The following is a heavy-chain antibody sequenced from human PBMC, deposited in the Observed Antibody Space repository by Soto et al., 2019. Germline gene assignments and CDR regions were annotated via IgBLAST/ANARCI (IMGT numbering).Heavy chain of an antibody. CDR2: ISGSGLKI. Sequence: VGSLRLSCVSSVFTFRSYAMSCVRHSPGKWPEWVSGISGSGLKIDYTDSVKGRFTISRDNSKNTLYLQMNSLRAEDTAIYFCAKEGTAHPGAPADAFDLWGQGTMVNVSS. V-gene: IGHV3-23*01. CDR3: AKEGTAHPGAPADAFDL. D-gene: IGHD2-21*02. CDR1: VFTFRSYA. J-gene: IGHJ3*01.